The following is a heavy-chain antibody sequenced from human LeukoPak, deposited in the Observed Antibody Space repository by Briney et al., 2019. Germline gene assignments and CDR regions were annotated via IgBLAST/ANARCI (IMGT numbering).Heavy chain of an antibody. CDR1: GFSFSSYG. CDR3: AKVDYYDSSGYRYYFDY. D-gene: IGHD3-22*01. CDR2: IRYDGSNK. Sequence: GGSLRLSCAASGFSFSSYGMHWVRQAPGKGLEWVAFIRYDGSNKYYADSVKGRFTISRDNSKNTLYLQMSSLGAEDTAVYYCAKVDYYDSSGYRYYFDYWGQGTLVTVSS. J-gene: IGHJ4*02. V-gene: IGHV3-30*02.